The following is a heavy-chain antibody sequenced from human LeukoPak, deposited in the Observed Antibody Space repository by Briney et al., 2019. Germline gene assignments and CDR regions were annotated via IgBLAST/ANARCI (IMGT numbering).Heavy chain of an antibody. D-gene: IGHD3-3*01. Sequence: GGSLILSCVASGFNFSNYAMQWVRQAPGKGLEYVSTINSNGDRKYYGKSVKGRLTISRDNSKNTLYLQLVSLRAEYMAVYYCARDRFFYDFCSGRYYYMNVWGKGTTVTVSS. CDR2: INSNGDRK. J-gene: IGHJ6*03. V-gene: IGHV3-64*01. CDR3: ARDRFFYDFCSGRYYYMNV. CDR1: GFNFSNYA.